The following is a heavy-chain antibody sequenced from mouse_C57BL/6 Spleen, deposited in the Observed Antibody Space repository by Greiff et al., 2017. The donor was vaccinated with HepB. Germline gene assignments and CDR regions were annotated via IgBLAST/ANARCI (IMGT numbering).Heavy chain of an antibody. CDR1: GFTFSDYG. J-gene: IGHJ3*01. Sequence: DVMLVESGGGLVKPGGSLKLSCAASGFTFSDYGMHWVRQAPEKGLEWVAYISSGSSTIYYADTVKGRFTISRDNAKNTLFLQMTSLRSEDTAMYYCAREGPYYGSSPAWFAYWGQGTLVTVSA. CDR2: ISSGSSTI. V-gene: IGHV5-17*01. D-gene: IGHD1-1*01. CDR3: AREGPYYGSSPAWFAY.